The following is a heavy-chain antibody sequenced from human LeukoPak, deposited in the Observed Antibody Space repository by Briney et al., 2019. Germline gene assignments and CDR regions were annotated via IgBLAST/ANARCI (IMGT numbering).Heavy chain of an antibody. CDR2: ISSSSSYM. CDR1: GFTFSSYS. V-gene: IGHV3-21*01. J-gene: IGHJ4*02. D-gene: IGHD4-23*01. CDR3: ARDGGHYGGNSFDY. Sequence: PGGSLRLSCAASGFTFSSYSMNWVRQAPGKGLEWVSSISSSSSYMYYADSVKGRFTISRDNAKNSLYLQMNSLRAEDTAVYYCARDGGHYGGNSFDYWGQGTLVTVSS.